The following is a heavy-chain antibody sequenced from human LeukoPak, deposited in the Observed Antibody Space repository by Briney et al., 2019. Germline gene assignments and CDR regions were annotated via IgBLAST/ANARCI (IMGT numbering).Heavy chain of an antibody. J-gene: IGHJ4*02. D-gene: IGHD3-10*01. CDR3: ARLRDGSGSFDY. Sequence: ASVKVSCKASGYTFTDYHMHWVRQAPGQGLEWLGWINPNSGGTNYAQKFQGGVTMTRDTSISTAYMELSRLTSDDTAVYYCARLRDGSGSFDYWGQGTLVTVSS. CDR2: INPNSGGT. V-gene: IGHV1-2*02. CDR1: GYTFTDYH.